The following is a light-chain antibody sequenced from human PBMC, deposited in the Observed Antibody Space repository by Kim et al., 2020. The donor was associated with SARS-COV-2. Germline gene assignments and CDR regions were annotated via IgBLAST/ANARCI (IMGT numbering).Light chain of an antibody. Sequence: SPGGTAVLSCRPSRRISEYLASFHQKPRQAPSHLIYDPSNRAAGTPARFIGSGSCTNFTLTISSLEPEDFSVYFCQQRCDWPPLTFGGGTTVEIK. CDR3: QQRCDWPPLT. CDR1: RRISEY. V-gene: IGKV3-11*01. CDR2: DPS. J-gene: IGKJ4*01.